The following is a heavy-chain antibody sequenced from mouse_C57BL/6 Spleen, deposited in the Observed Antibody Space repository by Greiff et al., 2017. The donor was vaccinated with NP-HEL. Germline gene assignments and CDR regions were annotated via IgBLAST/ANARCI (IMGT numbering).Heavy chain of an antibody. CDR1: GYSITSGYY. V-gene: IGHV3-6*01. D-gene: IGHD4-1*01. J-gene: IGHJ2*01. CDR2: ISYDGSN. CDR3: ASGRTWALFDY. Sequence: EVKLVESGPGLVKPSQSLSLTCSVTGYSITSGYYWNWIRQFPGNKLEWMGYISYDGSNNYNPSLKNRISITRDTSKNQFFLKLNSVTTEDTATYYCASGRTWALFDYWGQGTTLTVSS.